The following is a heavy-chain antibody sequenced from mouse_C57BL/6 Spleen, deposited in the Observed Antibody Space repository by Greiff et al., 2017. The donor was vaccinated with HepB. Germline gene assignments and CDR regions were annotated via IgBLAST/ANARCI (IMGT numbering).Heavy chain of an antibody. J-gene: IGHJ4*01. CDR3: ARPHYYGSRDAMDY. D-gene: IGHD1-1*01. Sequence: EVHLVESGGGLVQPGGSLKLSCAASGFTFSDYYMYWVRQTPEKRLEWVAYISNGGGSTYYPDTVKGRFTISRDNAKNTLYLQMSRLKSEDTAMYYCARPHYYGSRDAMDYWGQGTSVTVSS. CDR1: GFTFSDYY. CDR2: ISNGGGST. V-gene: IGHV5-12*01.